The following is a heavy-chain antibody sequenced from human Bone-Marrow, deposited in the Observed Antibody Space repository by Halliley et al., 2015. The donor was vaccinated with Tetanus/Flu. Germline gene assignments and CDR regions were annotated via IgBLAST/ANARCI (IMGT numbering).Heavy chain of an antibody. CDR2: ISGSGGST. D-gene: IGHD1-26*01. CDR1: GFTFSSYA. J-gene: IGHJ4*02. Sequence: SLRLSCSASGFTFSSYAMSWVRQSPGRGLEWVSTISGSGGSTYYADSVKGRFAVSRDNAKSTVFVQMNSLRAEDTAIYYCATDFGGSWAYWGQGTLVTVSS. V-gene: IGHV3-23*01. CDR3: ATDFGGSWAY.